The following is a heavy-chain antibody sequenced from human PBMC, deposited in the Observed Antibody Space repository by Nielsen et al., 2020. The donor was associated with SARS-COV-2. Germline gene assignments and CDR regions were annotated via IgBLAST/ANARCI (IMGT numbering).Heavy chain of an antibody. CDR2: IDPSDSYT. V-gene: IGHV5-10-1*01. CDR1: GYSFTSYW. Sequence: GESLKISCKGSGYSFTSYWISWVRQMPGKGLEWMGRIDPSDSYTNYSPSFQGHVTISADKSISTAYLQWSSLKASDTAMYYCATRGYALPHAFDIWGQGTMVTVSS. CDR3: ATRGYALPHAFDI. J-gene: IGHJ3*02. D-gene: IGHD1-1*01.